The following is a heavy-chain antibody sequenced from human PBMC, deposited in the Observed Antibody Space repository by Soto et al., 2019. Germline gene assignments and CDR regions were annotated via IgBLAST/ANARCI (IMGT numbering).Heavy chain of an antibody. D-gene: IGHD1-1*01. V-gene: IGHV4-59*08. CDR1: GGSITNNY. CDR3: ARRQNWNNLFDT. CDR2: SYYSGST. J-gene: IGHJ5*02. Sequence: SETLSLTCTVSGGSITNNYWSWIWQSLGKGLEWIGCSYYSGSTSYNPSLRSRVTVSIDTSKTQFSLRLRSVTAADTAVYYCARRQNWNNLFDTWGQGTLVTVSS.